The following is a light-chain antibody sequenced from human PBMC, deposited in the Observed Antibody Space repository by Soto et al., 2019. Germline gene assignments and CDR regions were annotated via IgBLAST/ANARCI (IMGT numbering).Light chain of an antibody. Sequence: DIQMTQSPSTLSASVGDRVTINCRASQSLSSWLAWYQQKPGKAPNLLIYKASSLESGVPSRFSGSGSGTEFTLTISSLQPDDFATYYCQQYNSFPYTFGQGTKLEIK. CDR3: QQYNSFPYT. J-gene: IGKJ2*01. CDR1: QSLSSW. V-gene: IGKV1-5*03. CDR2: KAS.